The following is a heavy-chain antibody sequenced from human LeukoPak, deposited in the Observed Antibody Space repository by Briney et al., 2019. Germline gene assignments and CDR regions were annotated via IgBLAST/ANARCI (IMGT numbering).Heavy chain of an antibody. CDR1: GFTFSNYA. J-gene: IGHJ4*02. V-gene: IGHV3-23*01. CDR3: AREDYYYDSSGYYYY. D-gene: IGHD3-22*01. CDR2: INGGGGST. Sequence: GGSLRLSCAASGFTFSNYAMGWVRQAPGKGLEWVSAINGGGGSTYYTDSVKGRFTISRDNSKNTLYLQMNSLRAEDTAVYYCAREDYYYDSSGYYYYWGQGTLVTVSS.